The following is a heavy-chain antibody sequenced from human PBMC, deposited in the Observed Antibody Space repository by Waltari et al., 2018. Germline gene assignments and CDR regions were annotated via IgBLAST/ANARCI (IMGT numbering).Heavy chain of an antibody. Sequence: QVQLVESGGGVVQPGGSLTLSCVAAGFIFRDYPMQWVRHVPGKVLQWLAILSSDGTTRRFADSVKGRFSISRDNSKNMLYLQMNSLRVDDTAYYFCATNEIPWHWGQGTLVTVSS. D-gene: IGHD2-2*02. CDR2: LSSDGTTR. CDR1: GFIFRDYP. J-gene: IGHJ4*02. CDR3: ATNEIPWH. V-gene: IGHV3-30*14.